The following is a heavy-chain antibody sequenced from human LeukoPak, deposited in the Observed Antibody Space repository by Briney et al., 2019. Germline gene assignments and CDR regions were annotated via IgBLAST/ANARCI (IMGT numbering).Heavy chain of an antibody. CDR2: MNPNSGRT. Sequence: ASVKVSCKASGYTLTSYDINWVRQATGQGLEWMGWMNPNSGRTGYAQKFQGRITMTRNTSISTAYMELSSLRSDDTAVYYCARETPSRYFDYWGQGALVTVSS. CDR3: ARETPSRYFDY. CDR1: GYTLTSYD. D-gene: IGHD4-23*01. V-gene: IGHV1-8*01. J-gene: IGHJ4*02.